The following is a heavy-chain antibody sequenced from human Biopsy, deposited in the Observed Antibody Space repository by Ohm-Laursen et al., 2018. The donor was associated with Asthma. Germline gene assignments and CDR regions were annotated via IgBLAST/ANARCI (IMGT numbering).Heavy chain of an antibody. J-gene: IGHJ6*02. CDR1: GGSVRTGSYY. V-gene: IGHV4-61*01. CDR3: ARGPNYHGSGRAPIGMDV. CDR2: ICFTGRD. D-gene: IGHD3-10*01. Sequence: GTLSLTCTVSGGSVRTGSYYWSWIRKPPGRGLEWLGYICFTGRDNYNPSLKSRVTISVDTSKNQFSLRLNSVTAADTAVYYCARGPNYHGSGRAPIGMDVWGQGTTVTVSS.